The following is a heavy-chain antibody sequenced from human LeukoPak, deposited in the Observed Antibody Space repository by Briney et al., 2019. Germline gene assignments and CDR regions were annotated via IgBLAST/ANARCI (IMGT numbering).Heavy chain of an antibody. J-gene: IGHJ5*02. D-gene: IGHD2-15*01. Sequence: SGTLSLTCAVSGGSISSSNWWSWVRQPPGKGLEWIGEIYHSGSTNYNPSLKSRVTISVDKSKNQFSLKLSSVTAADTAVYYCARGYCSGGSCYYPNWFDPWGQGTLVTVSS. V-gene: IGHV4-4*02. CDR2: IYHSGST. CDR1: GGSISSSNW. CDR3: ARGYCSGGSCYYPNWFDP.